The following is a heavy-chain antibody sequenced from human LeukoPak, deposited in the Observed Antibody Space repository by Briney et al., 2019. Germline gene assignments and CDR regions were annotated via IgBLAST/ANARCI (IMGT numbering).Heavy chain of an antibody. V-gene: IGHV3-15*01. J-gene: IGHJ4*02. Sequence: GGPFKPSCQASGLTSSNAWLSWVGQPPGKGLEWVGRFKSKTDGGTTDYAAPVKGRFTISRDDSKNTLYLQMNSLKTEDTAVYYCTRGAGYSSGWYHFDYWGQGSLVTVSS. CDR1: GLTSSNAW. CDR2: FKSKTDGGTT. D-gene: IGHD6-19*01. CDR3: TRGAGYSSGWYHFDY.